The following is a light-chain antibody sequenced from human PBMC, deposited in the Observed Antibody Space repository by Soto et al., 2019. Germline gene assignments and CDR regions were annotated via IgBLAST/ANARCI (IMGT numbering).Light chain of an antibody. Sequence: DIQMTQSPSSLSVSVGDRVTITCRASQSISNYLNWYQQKPGKAPKLLIYAVSNLQSGVPSRFSGGGSGTDFTLTISSLQPEDFATYYCQQSYSTPPTFGGGTKVEIK. CDR2: AVS. J-gene: IGKJ4*01. CDR3: QQSYSTPPT. CDR1: QSISNY. V-gene: IGKV1-39*01.